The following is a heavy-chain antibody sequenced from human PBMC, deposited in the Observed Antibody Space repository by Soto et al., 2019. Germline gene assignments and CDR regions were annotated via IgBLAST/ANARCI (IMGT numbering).Heavy chain of an antibody. Sequence: QVQLVQSGAEVKKPGSSVKVSCKAPGGTFSTYIISWVRQAPGQGLEWMGRIIPIPDITDNAQKFQGRVTFSADKSPSTAYMELSSLRSEDTAVYYCAIDRITTRGDAFDLWGQGTMVTVS. V-gene: IGHV1-69*08. J-gene: IGHJ3*01. CDR3: AIDRITTRGDAFDL. CDR1: GGTFSTYI. D-gene: IGHD3-22*01. CDR2: IIPIPDIT.